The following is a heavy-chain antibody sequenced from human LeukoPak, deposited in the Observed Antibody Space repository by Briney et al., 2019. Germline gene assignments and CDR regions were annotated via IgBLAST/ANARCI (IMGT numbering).Heavy chain of an antibody. CDR2: ISYDGSNK. J-gene: IGHJ4*02. Sequence: GGSLRLSCAASGFTFSSYAMHWVRQAPGKGLEWVAVISYDGSNKYYADSVKGRFTISRDNSKNTLYLQMNSLRAEGTAVYYCARDKWIQLPYYFDYWGQGTLVTVSS. V-gene: IGHV3-30*04. CDR3: ARDKWIQLPYYFDY. CDR1: GFTFSSYA. D-gene: IGHD5-18*01.